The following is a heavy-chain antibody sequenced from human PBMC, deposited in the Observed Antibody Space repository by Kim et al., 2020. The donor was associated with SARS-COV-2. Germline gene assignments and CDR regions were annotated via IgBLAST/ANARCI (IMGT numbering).Heavy chain of an antibody. CDR2: T. J-gene: IGHJ2*01. CDR3: ARHLRNWYFDL. V-gene: IGHV4-39*01. Sequence: TYNTPTLKRRSTIAVDTSKKQFSLRLSAVTAADAAVYYCARHLRNWYFDLWGRGTLVTVSS.